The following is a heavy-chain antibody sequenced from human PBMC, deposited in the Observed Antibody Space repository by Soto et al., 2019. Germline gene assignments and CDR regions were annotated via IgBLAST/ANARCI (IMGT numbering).Heavy chain of an antibody. J-gene: IGHJ5*01. V-gene: IGHV4-34*01. CDR1: GGSFSGYI. D-gene: IGHD2-8*01. CDR2: INHSGSA. CDR3: ARLIGNSWLDS. Sequence: PSETLSLTCDVYGGSFSGYIWTWIRQTPGKGLQWIGQINHSGSANYNPSLKSRITINPDTSNNQLSLQLNSVTPDDTAVYYCARLIGNSWLDSWGQGTLVTVSS.